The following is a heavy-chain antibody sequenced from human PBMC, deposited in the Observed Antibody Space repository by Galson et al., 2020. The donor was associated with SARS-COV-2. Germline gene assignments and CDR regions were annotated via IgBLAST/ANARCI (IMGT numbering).Heavy chain of an antibody. V-gene: IGHV1-69*10. CDR2: IIPIIGMP. D-gene: IGHD2-2*01. CDR3: AREPEYCSSNSCFGH. J-gene: IGHJ5*02. Sequence: SVKVSCKDSGGNFNSYAISWVRQSPGQGLEWMGGIIPIIGMPNYAQKFQGRVTITADKSTSTVHMELSSLRSEDTAVYFCAREPEYCSSNSCFGHWGQGTRVTVSS. CDR1: GGNFNSYA.